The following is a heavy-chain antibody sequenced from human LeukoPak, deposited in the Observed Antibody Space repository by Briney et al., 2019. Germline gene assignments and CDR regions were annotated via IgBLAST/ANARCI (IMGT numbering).Heavy chain of an antibody. CDR1: GGTFSRYA. CDR2: IIPIFGTA. D-gene: IGHD3-22*01. V-gene: IGHV1-69*05. J-gene: IGHJ3*02. CDR3: AGVGYYDSSGYSWWGAFDI. Sequence: EASVKVSCKASGGTFSRYAISWVRQAPGQGLEWMGGIIPIFGTANYAQKFQGRVTITTDESTSTAYMELSSLRSEDTAVYYCAGVGYYDSSGYSWWGAFDIWGQGTMVTVSS.